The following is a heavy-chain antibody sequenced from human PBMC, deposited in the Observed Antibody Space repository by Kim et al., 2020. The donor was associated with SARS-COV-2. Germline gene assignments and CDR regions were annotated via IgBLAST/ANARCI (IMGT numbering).Heavy chain of an antibody. Sequence: GGSLRLSCVVSRFSFSTYWMSWVRQAPGKGLEWVAKIKGDGSEKYYADSVEGRFTISRDNAKNSLYLQMNSLSAEDTAVYYCARDRRYSLDYWGQGTLVTLSS. J-gene: IGHJ4*02. CDR1: RFSFSTYW. CDR3: ARDRRYSLDY. V-gene: IGHV3-7*01. D-gene: IGHD2-15*01. CDR2: IKGDGSEK.